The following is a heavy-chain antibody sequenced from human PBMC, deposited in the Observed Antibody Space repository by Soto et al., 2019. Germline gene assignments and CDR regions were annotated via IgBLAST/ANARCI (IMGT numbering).Heavy chain of an antibody. D-gene: IGHD6-19*01. CDR2: ISWSSVNL. J-gene: IGHJ4*02. Sequence: PGGSLRLSCAAPGFKFDDYTMHWVRQDPGRGLEWVSSISWSSVNLDYRDSVKGRFTISRDNAKNALYLQMNSLRVEDTALYYCVKGLNIDYNSGWLYFDYWGQGTVVTVSS. CDR3: VKGLNIDYNSGWLYFDY. CDR1: GFKFDDYT. V-gene: IGHV3-9*01.